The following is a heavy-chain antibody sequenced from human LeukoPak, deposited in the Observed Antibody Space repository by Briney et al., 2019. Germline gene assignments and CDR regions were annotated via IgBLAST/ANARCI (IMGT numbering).Heavy chain of an antibody. Sequence: ASVKVSCKASGGTFSSYAISWVRQAPGQGLEWMGGIIPIFGTANYAQKFQGRVTITADKSTSTAYMELSSLRSEDTAVYYCARVVEAAAANDNWFDPWGQGTLVTVSS. D-gene: IGHD6-13*01. V-gene: IGHV1-69*06. CDR1: GGTFSSYA. CDR2: IIPIFGTA. J-gene: IGHJ5*02. CDR3: ARVVEAAAANDNWFDP.